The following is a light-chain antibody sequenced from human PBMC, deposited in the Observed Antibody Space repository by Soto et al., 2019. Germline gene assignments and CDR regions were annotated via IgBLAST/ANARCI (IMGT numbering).Light chain of an antibody. V-gene: IGKV3D-20*02. J-gene: IGKJ5*01. CDR3: QQRYNWPIT. Sequence: EIVLTQSPGTLSLSPGERATLSCRASQSVSSSSLAWYQQKPGQAPRLLIYGASTRATGIPARFSGSGSGTDFTLTISSLEPEDFSVYYCQQRYNWPITFGQGTRLEIK. CDR2: GAS. CDR1: QSVSSSS.